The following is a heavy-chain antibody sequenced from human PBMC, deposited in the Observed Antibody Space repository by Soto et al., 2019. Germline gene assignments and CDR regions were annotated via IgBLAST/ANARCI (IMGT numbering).Heavy chain of an antibody. CDR2: ISYDGSNK. J-gene: IGHJ6*02. CDR3: ARDSVGFGYSYGYYYYGMDV. D-gene: IGHD5-18*01. V-gene: IGHV3-30-3*01. Sequence: GGSLRLSCAASGFTFSSYAMHWVRQAPGKGLEWVAVISYDGSNKYYADSVKGRFTISRDNSKNTLYLQMNSLRAEDTAVYYCARDSVGFGYSYGYYYYGMDVWGQGTTVTVAS. CDR1: GFTFSSYA.